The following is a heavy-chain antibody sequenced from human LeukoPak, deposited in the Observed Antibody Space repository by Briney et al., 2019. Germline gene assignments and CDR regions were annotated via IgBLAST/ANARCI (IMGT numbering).Heavy chain of an antibody. CDR3: ARDTSGWVEIDY. CDR1: GGSISSYY. CDR2: IYYSGST. D-gene: IGHD6-19*01. Sequence: SETLSLTCTVSGGSISSYYWSWIRQPPGKGLEWIGYIYYSGSTNYNPSLKSRVTISVDTSKNQFSLKLSSVTAADTAVYYCARDTSGWVEIDYWGQGTLVTVSS. J-gene: IGHJ4*02. V-gene: IGHV4-59*01.